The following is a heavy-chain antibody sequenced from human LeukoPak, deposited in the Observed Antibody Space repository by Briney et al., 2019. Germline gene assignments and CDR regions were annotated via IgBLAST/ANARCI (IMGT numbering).Heavy chain of an antibody. J-gene: IGHJ6*03. V-gene: IGHV3-9*01. Sequence: PGRSLRLSCAASGFTFDDYAMHWVRQAPGKGLEWVSGISWNSGSIVYADSVKGRFTISRDNAKNSLYLQMNSLRAEDTALYYCAKDKVTTRGDYYYYYMDVWGKGTTVTVSS. D-gene: IGHD3-22*01. CDR3: AKDKVTTRGDYYYYYMDV. CDR1: GFTFDDYA. CDR2: ISWNSGSI.